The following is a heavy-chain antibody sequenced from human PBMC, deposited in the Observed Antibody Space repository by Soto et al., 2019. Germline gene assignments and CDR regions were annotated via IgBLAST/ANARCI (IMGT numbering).Heavy chain of an antibody. J-gene: IGHJ6*03. CDR1: GGSFSGYY. D-gene: IGHD3-10*01. CDR2: INHSGST. V-gene: IGHV4-34*01. CDR3: ARGSRPEYYGSGSLDYYYYYMDV. Sequence: SETLSLTCAVYGGSFSGYYWSWIRQPPGKGLEWIGEINHSGSTNYNPSLKSRVTISVDTSKNQFSLKLSSVTAADTAVYYCARGSRPEYYGSGSLDYYYYYMDVWGKGTTVTVSS.